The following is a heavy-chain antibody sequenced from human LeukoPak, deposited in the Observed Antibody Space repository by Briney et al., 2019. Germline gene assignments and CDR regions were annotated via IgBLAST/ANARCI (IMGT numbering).Heavy chain of an antibody. CDR3: ARGVSDIEA. J-gene: IGHJ5*02. CDR1: GGSFSGYY. V-gene: IGHV4-34*01. CDR2: INHSGST. D-gene: IGHD2-15*01. Sequence: SETLSLTCAVYGGSFSGYYRSWIRQPPGKGLEWIGEINHSGSTNYNPSLKSRVTISVDTSKNQFSLKLSSVTAADTAVYYCARGVSDIEAWGQGTLVTVSS.